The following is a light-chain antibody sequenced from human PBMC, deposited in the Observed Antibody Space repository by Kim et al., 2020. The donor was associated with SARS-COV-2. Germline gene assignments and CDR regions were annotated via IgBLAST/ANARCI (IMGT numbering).Light chain of an antibody. CDR1: SSAVGVYNY. CDR3: SSYAGSNTLV. Sequence: IACTGTSSAVGVYNYVSWYQPHPGKAPKLMIYEVSKRPAGGPDRFSGSKSGNTASLTRSGLQAEDEADYYCSSYAGSNTLVFGGGTQLTVL. J-gene: IGLJ2*01. V-gene: IGLV2-8*01. CDR2: EVS.